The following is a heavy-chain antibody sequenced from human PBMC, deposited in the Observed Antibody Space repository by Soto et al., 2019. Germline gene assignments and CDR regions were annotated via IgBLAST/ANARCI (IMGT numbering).Heavy chain of an antibody. CDR2: ISGSGGST. CDR3: AKIHPLLLDY. CDR1: GFSFSNYG. D-gene: IGHD2-15*01. Sequence: GSLGLSCAAXGFSFSNYGMQWARQAPGKGLEWVSAISGSGGSTYYADSVKGRFTISRDNSKNTLYLKMNSLRVEYTAVYYCAKIHPLLLDYWGQGTLVTVSS. V-gene: IGHV3-23*01. J-gene: IGHJ4*02.